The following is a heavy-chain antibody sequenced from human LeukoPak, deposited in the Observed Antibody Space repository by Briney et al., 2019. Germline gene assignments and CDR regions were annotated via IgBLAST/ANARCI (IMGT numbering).Heavy chain of an antibody. CDR3: TRDPGRVRGVLGFDY. V-gene: IGHV3-48*04. Sequence: GGSLRLSCAASGFTFSSYWMSWVRQAPGKGLEWVSYISSSSNIIYYADSVRGRFTISRDNAKNSLYLQMHSLRAEDTAVYYCTRDPGRVRGVLGFDYWGQGTLVTVSS. CDR2: ISSSSNII. D-gene: IGHD3-10*01. CDR1: GFTFSSYW. J-gene: IGHJ4*02.